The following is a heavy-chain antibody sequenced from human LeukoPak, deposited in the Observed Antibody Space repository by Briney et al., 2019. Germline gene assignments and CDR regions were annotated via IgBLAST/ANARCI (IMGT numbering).Heavy chain of an antibody. J-gene: IGHJ4*02. V-gene: IGHV3-11*06. D-gene: IGHD2-15*01. CDR2: ISSSSSYT. CDR1: GFTFSDYF. Sequence: GGSLRLSCAASGFTFSDYFMSWIRQAPGKGLEWVSYISSSSSYTNYADSVKGRFTISRDNSKNTLYLQMNSLRAEDTAVYYCARCRGGSYYFDYWGQGTLVTVSS. CDR3: ARCRGGSYYFDY.